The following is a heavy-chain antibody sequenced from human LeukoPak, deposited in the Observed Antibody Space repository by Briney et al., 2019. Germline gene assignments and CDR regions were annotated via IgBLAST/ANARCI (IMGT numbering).Heavy chain of an antibody. CDR1: GGSISSSSYY. CDR3: AKDQTYDSSGYYFPDY. D-gene: IGHD3-22*01. J-gene: IGHJ4*02. CDR2: ISGSGGST. Sequence: ETLSLTCTVSGGSISSSSYYWGWIRQPPGKGLEWVSAISGSGGSTYYADSVKGRFTISRDNSKNTLYLQMNSLRAEDTAVYYCAKDQTYDSSGYYFPDYWGQGTLVTVSS. V-gene: IGHV3-23*01.